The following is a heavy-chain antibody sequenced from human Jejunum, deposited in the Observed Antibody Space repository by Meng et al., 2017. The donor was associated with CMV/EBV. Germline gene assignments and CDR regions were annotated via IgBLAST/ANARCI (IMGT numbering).Heavy chain of an antibody. CDR1: TSYD. J-gene: IGHJ4*02. V-gene: IGHV1-18*01. D-gene: IGHD1-20*01. Sequence: TSYDISWVRQAPGQGLEWMGRISIYNGDTNYAQKFQGRLTLTTDTSTSTAYMELRSLRSDDTAVYFCAREITGTYFPYYLDYWGQGTLVTVSS. CDR2: ISIYNGDT. CDR3: AREITGTYFPYYLDY.